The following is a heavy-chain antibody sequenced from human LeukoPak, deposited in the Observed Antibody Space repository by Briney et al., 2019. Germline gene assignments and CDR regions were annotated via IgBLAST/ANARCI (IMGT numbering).Heavy chain of an antibody. CDR1: GFTFSGYT. J-gene: IGHJ3*02. Sequence: PGGSLRLSCAASGFTFSGYTMTWVRQAPGKGLEWVSSISNSSTYIYYADSVKGRFTISRDNAKNSLYLQMNSLRAEDTAVFYCARGGMVRRVMGAFDIWGQGTLVTVSS. CDR3: ARGGMVRRVMGAFDI. CDR2: ISNSSTYI. V-gene: IGHV3-21*01. D-gene: IGHD3-10*01.